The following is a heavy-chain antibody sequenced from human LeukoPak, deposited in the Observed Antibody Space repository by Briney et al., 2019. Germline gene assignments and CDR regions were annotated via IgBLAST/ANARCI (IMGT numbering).Heavy chain of an antibody. D-gene: IGHD3-10*01. J-gene: IGHJ5*02. CDR1: GFTFDDYG. CDR3: AVTYYYGSGSYT. Sequence: PGGSLRLSCAASGFTFDDYGMSWVRQAPGKGLEWVSGINWNGSNTGYADSVKGRFTIPRDNAKNSLYLQMNSLRAEDTALYSCAVTYYYGSGSYTWGQGTLVTVSS. CDR2: INWNGSNT. V-gene: IGHV3-20*04.